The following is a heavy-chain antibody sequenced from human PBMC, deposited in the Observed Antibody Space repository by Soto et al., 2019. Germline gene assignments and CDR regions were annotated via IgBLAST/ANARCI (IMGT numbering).Heavy chain of an antibody. CDR1: GCTFSSYA. CDR2: IIPIFGTA. CDR3: ARGLGPFQLELASPFDY. Sequence: SVKVSFKASGCTFSSYAISWVRQAPGQGLEWMGGIIPIFGTANYAQKFQGRVTITADESTSTAYMELSSLRSEDTAVYYCARGLGPFQLELASPFDYWGQGTLVTVSS. V-gene: IGHV1-69*13. J-gene: IGHJ4*02. D-gene: IGHD1-7*01.